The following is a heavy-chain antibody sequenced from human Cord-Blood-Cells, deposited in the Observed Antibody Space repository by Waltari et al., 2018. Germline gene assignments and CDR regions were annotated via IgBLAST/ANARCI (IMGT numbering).Heavy chain of an antibody. V-gene: IGHV4-34*01. CDR1: GGSFSGYY. CDR3: ARHSLNEYASPFDY. CDR2: INHSGST. Sequence: QVQLQQWGAGLLKPSETLSLTCAVYGGSFSGYYWSWILQPPGKGLEWIGEINHSGSTNYNPSLKSRVTISVDTSKNQFSLKLSSVTAADTAVYYCARHSLNEYASPFDYWGQGTLVTVSS. J-gene: IGHJ4*02. D-gene: IGHD1-1*01.